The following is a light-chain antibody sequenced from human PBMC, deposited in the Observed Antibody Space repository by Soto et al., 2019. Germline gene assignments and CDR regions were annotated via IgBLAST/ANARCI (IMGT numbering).Light chain of an antibody. CDR3: SSYTSSSTLV. CDR1: SSDVGGYNY. CDR2: DVN. Sequence: QSALTQPASVSGSPGQSITISCTGTSSDVGGYNYVSWYQQHSGKAPKVMIYDVNNRPSGVSNRFSGSKSGNTASLTISGLQAEDEADYYCSSYTSSSTLVFGGGTKVTVL. V-gene: IGLV2-14*01. J-gene: IGLJ2*01.